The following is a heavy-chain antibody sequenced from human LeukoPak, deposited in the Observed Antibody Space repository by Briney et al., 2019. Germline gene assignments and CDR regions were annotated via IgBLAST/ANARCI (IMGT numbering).Heavy chain of an antibody. CDR2: ISWNSGSI. J-gene: IGHJ3*02. D-gene: IGHD3-3*01. Sequence: QPGRSLRLSCAASGFTFDDYAMHWVRQAPGKGLEWVSGISWNSGSIGYADSVKGRFTISRDNAKNSLYLQMNSLRAEDTALYYCAKDRSGLIKSSAFDIWGQGTMVTVSS. V-gene: IGHV3-9*01. CDR3: AKDRSGLIKSSAFDI. CDR1: GFTFDDYA.